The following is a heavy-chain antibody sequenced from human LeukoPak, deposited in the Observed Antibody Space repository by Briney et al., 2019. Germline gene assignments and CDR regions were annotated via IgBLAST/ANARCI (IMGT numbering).Heavy chain of an antibody. Sequence: ASVKVSCKASGYTFTSYGISWVRQAPGQGLEWMGWISSYNGNTNYAQKLQGRVTMTTDTSTSTAYVELMSLRSDDTAVYYCARPRRSGWWFDPWGQGTLVTVSS. D-gene: IGHD3-10*01. CDR1: GYTFTSYG. CDR3: ARPRRSGWWFDP. J-gene: IGHJ5*02. CDR2: ISSYNGNT. V-gene: IGHV1-18*01.